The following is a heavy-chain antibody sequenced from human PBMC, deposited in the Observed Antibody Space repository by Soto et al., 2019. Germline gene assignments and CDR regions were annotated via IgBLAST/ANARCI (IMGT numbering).Heavy chain of an antibody. CDR2: ISGSGDRT. CDR1: GRTIRNYA. V-gene: IGHV3-23*01. Sequence: GGALRLSCAADGRTIRNYAMRGVRQAPGKGLDWVSGISGSGDRTYYGDSAKGRFTISKDISKNSLSLQLDSLGVEDRAMYYCARGSYSFVLWGRGILGTV. D-gene: IGHD3-10*01. J-gene: IGHJ2*01. CDR3: ARGSYSFVL.